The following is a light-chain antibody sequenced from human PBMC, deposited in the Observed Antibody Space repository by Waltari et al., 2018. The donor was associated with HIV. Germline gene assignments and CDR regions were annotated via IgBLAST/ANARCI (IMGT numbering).Light chain of an antibody. J-gene: IGLJ2*01. CDR3: QVWDSTTDHVV. Sequence: SYVLTQSPSLSVAPGQTARITCGGDNIGIKSVHWYQQKPGQAPVLVVYDDKDRPSGIPDRFSGPNSGNTAALIIRGVEDGDEAVYYCQVWDSTTDHVVFGGGTNLIVL. CDR1: NIGIKS. CDR2: DDK. V-gene: IGLV3-21*02.